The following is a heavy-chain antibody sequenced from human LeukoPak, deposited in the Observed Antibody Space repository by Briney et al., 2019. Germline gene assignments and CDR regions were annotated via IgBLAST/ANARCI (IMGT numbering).Heavy chain of an antibody. V-gene: IGHV3-33*01. D-gene: IGHD2-15*01. J-gene: IGHJ5*02. Sequence: GVSLRFSCAASGFTFSSYGMHWLPQAPGKGLEGVAVIWYGRSNKYYTDSVKGRFTMSRYNSKNTLYLQMNSLSAEDTAVYYCAREVHCTGGSCYSSWFDHWGQGTLVTVSS. CDR1: GFTFSSYG. CDR3: AREVHCTGGSCYSSWFDH. CDR2: IWYGRSNK.